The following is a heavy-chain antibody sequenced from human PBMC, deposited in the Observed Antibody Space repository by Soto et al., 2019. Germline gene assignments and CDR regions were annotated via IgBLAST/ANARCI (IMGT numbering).Heavy chain of an antibody. Sequence: ASVKVSCKVSGYSFSTYAFHWVRQAPGQGLEWIGWIIAGNGNTKYSQKFQDRVTISRDTSATTVYVELTSLTSEDTAVYYCARGVSSGPHWWAFDYWGQGTLVTVSS. J-gene: IGHJ4*02. CDR3: ARGVSSGPHWWAFDY. V-gene: IGHV1-3*01. D-gene: IGHD3-10*01. CDR2: IIAGNGNT. CDR1: GYSFSTYA.